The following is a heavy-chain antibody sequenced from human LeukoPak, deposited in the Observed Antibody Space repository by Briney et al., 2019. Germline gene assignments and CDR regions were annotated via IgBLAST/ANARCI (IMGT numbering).Heavy chain of an antibody. J-gene: IGHJ6*03. CDR2: IIPIFGTA. CDR1: GGTFSSYA. V-gene: IGHV1-69*05. Sequence: GASVKVSCKASGGTFSSYAISWVRQAPGQGLEWMGGIIPIFGTANYAQKFQGRVTITTDESTSTAYMELSSLRSEDTAVYYCARGRGGYLYYYYYMDVWGKGTTVTVSS. D-gene: IGHD3-22*01. CDR3: ARGRGGYLYYYYYMDV.